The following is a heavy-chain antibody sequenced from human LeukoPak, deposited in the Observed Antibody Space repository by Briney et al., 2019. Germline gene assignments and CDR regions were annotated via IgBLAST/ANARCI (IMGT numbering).Heavy chain of an antibody. CDR2: ISSGSRYI. J-gene: IGHJ3*02. V-gene: IGHV3-21*01. CDR3: ARDRPRPGIAAADAFDI. D-gene: IGHD6-13*01. CDR1: GFTFSSFS. Sequence: GGSLRLSCAASGFTFSSFSMNWVRQAPGKGLEWVSSISSGSRYIYYADSVKGRFTISRDNAKNSLYLQMNSLRAEDTAVYYCARDRPRPGIAAADAFDIWGQGTMVTVSS.